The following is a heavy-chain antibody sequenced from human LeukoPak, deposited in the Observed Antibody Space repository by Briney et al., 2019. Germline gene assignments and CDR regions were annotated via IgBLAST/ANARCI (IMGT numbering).Heavy chain of an antibody. CDR3: ARGWVPGRYFNY. Sequence: SETLSLTCAVYGGSFSGYYWSWIRQPPGKGLEWIGEINHSGSTNYNPSPKSRVTISVDTSKNQFSLKLSSVTAADTAVYYCARGWVPGRYFNYWGQGTLVTVSS. J-gene: IGHJ4*02. CDR1: GGSFSGYY. CDR2: INHSGST. D-gene: IGHD3-10*01. V-gene: IGHV4-34*01.